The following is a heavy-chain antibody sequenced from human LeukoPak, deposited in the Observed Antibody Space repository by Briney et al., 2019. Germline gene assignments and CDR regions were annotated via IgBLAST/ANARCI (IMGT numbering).Heavy chain of an antibody. V-gene: IGHV3-33*06. Sequence: GGSLRLSCEASGFTFSSYGMHWVRQAPGEGLEWVAVIWYDGSKKFYADSVKGRFTISRDNSKNTLYLQMNSLRAEDTAVYYCAKGGYSSSWYGSFDYWGQGTLVTVSS. D-gene: IGHD6-13*01. CDR2: IWYDGSKK. J-gene: IGHJ4*02. CDR1: GFTFSSYG. CDR3: AKGGYSSSWYGSFDY.